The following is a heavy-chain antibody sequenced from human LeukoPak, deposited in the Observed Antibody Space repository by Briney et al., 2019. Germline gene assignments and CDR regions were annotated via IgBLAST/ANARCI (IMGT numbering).Heavy chain of an antibody. Sequence: GGSLGLSCAASGFTFTNAWLNWARQAPGKGLEWVGRIKSKTDGATTDYAAPVKGRFTISRDDSKSTLYLQMNSLKTEDTAVYYCTTDKDTPMVNYWGQGTLVTVSS. D-gene: IGHD5-18*01. CDR3: TTDKDTPMVNY. CDR1: GFTFTNAW. CDR2: IKSKTDGATT. V-gene: IGHV3-15*01. J-gene: IGHJ4*02.